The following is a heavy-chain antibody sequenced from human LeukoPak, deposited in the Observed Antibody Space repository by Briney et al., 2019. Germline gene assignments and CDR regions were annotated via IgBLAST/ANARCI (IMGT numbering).Heavy chain of an antibody. D-gene: IGHD1-26*01. CDR1: GYSFTSYW. J-gene: IGHJ3*02. V-gene: IGHV5-51*01. CDR2: IYPGDSDT. Sequence: GESLKISCKGSGYSFTSYWIGRVRQMPGKGLEWMGIIYPGDSDTRYSPSFQGQVTISADKSISTAYLQWSSLKASDTAMYYCARQPKIVGASRDAFDIWGQGTMVTVSS. CDR3: ARQPKIVGASRDAFDI.